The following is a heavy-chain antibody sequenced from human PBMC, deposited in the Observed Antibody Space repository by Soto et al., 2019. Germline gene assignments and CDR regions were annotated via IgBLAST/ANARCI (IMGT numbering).Heavy chain of an antibody. Sequence: QVQLVESGGGVVQPGRSLRLSCAESGLIFSAYGMHWVRQAPGKGLEWVAVISYDGSTQYYAESVKGRFTISRDNSKNTLYLQMNSLRVEDTAVYYCAKDFAPGEDAFDIWGHGTVVIVSP. J-gene: IGHJ3*02. V-gene: IGHV3-30*18. CDR1: GLIFSAYG. CDR3: AKDFAPGEDAFDI. D-gene: IGHD3-10*01. CDR2: ISYDGSTQ.